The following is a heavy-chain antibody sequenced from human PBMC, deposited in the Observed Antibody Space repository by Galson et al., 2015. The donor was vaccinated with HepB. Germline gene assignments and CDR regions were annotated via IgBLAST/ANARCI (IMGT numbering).Heavy chain of an antibody. CDR1: GFTFDDYT. CDR3: AKDISAHSSGWPSSH. J-gene: IGHJ4*02. D-gene: IGHD6-19*01. Sequence: SLRLSCAASGFTFDDYTMHWVRQAPGKGLEWVSLISWDGGSTYYADSVKGRFTISRDNSKNSLYLQMNSLRTEDTALYYCAKDISAHSSGWPSSHWGQGTLVTVSS. CDR2: ISWDGGST. V-gene: IGHV3-43*01.